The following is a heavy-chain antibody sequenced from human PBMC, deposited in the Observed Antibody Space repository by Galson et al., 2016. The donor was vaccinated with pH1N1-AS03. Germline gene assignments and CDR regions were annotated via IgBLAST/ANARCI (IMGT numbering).Heavy chain of an antibody. D-gene: IGHD6-13*01. CDR3: ARDWGFSWTSRPTFDF. V-gene: IGHV3-11*01. CDR1: GFNFTDFY. Sequence: SLRLSCAASGFNFTDFYMTWVRQAPGKGLELISYISSRGSTKYYADSAKGRFAISRDDTKKSVYLQMDRLRVEDTAVYYCARDWGFSWTSRPTFDFWGQGTMVAVSA. CDR2: ISSRGSTK. J-gene: IGHJ3*01.